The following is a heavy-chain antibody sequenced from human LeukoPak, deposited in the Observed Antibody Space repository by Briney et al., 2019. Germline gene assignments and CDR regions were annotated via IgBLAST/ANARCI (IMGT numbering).Heavy chain of an antibody. CDR2: ISDTGNT. V-gene: IGHV3-23*01. Sequence: PGGSLRLSCAASGFTLSSYAMSWVRQAPGKGLEWVSAISDTGNTYHADSVKGRFTISRDSSENTLFLQMNRLRPEDAAVYYCAKGRSGWYPGYWGQGTLVTVSS. CDR3: AKGRSGWYPGY. J-gene: IGHJ4*02. CDR1: GFTLSSYA. D-gene: IGHD6-19*01.